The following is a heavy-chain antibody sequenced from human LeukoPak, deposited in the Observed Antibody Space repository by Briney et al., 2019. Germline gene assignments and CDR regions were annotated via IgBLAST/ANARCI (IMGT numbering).Heavy chain of an antibody. CDR2: INSDGINT. D-gene: IGHD3-22*01. V-gene: IGHV3-74*01. CDR1: GFTFSNYW. J-gene: IGHJ5*02. CDR3: ARDLGQYYDTSDNWFDP. Sequence: GGSLRLSCAASGFTFSNYWMHWVRQAPGKGLVRVSRINSDGINTSYADSVKGRFTISRDNAKNTLNLQMNSLRAEDTAVYYCARDLGQYYDTSDNWFDPWGQGTLVTVS.